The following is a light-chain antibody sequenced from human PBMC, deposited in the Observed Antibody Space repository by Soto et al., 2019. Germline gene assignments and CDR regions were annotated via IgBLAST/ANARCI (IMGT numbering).Light chain of an antibody. V-gene: IGLV2-14*01. CDR3: SPYTSSSTLYV. CDR1: SSDVGGYNY. CDR2: EVS. Sequence: QSVLTQPASVSGSPGQSITISCTGTSSDVGGYNYVSWYQQHPGKAPKLMIYEVSNRPSGVSNRFSGSKSGNTASLTISGLLAEDEADYYCSPYTSSSTLYVFGTGTKVTVL. J-gene: IGLJ1*01.